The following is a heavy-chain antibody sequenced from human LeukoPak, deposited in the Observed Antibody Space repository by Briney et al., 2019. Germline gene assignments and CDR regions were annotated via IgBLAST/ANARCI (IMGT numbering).Heavy chain of an antibody. CDR2: SSAYNGNT. J-gene: IGHJ5*02. D-gene: IGHD2-2*01. Sequence: GASVKVSCKASGYTFTSYGISWVRQAPGQGLEWMGWSSAYNGNTNYAQKLQDRVTMTTDTSTSTAYMELRSLRSDDTAVYYCARDLGYCSRTSCYRNWFDPWGQGTLVTVSS. CDR3: ARDLGYCSRTSCYRNWFDP. V-gene: IGHV1-18*01. CDR1: GYTFTSYG.